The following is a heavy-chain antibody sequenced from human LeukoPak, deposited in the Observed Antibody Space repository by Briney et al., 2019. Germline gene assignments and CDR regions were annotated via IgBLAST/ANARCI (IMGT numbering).Heavy chain of an antibody. CDR1: GFTFSSYW. V-gene: IGHV3-74*01. CDR3: AKAAVAATPSYYYYMDV. D-gene: IGHD2-15*01. Sequence: GGSLRLSCAASGFTFSSYWMHWVRQAPGKGLVWVSRINTDGSTTSYADSVKGRFTISRDNAKNTLYLHMDSLRAEDTALYYCAKAAVAATPSYYYYMDVWGKGTTVTISS. J-gene: IGHJ6*03. CDR2: INTDGSTT.